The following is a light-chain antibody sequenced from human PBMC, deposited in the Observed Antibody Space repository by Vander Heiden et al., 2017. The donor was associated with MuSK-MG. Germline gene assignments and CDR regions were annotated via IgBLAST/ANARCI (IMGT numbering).Light chain of an antibody. CDR2: TAS. V-gene: IGKV1-39*01. CDR3: QQSYSVPFT. Sequence: DIKMTQSPSAMSASVGQRLTITCRASQSIGSFLNWYQHKPGKAPRLLIYTASTLQSGVPSRFSGSGSGTDFTLTISSLQPEDFATYYCQQSYSVPFTFGPGTKVEIK. J-gene: IGKJ3*01. CDR1: QSIGSF.